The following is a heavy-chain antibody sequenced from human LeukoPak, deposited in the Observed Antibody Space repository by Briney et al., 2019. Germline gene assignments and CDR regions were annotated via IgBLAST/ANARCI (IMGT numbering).Heavy chain of an antibody. Sequence: PSGTLSLTCAVSGGSISSSNWWSWVRQPPGKGLEWIGEIYHSGSTNYNPSLKSRVTMSVDTSKNQFSLRLSSVTAADTAVYYCARLNLRVLDYWGQGTLATVSS. D-gene: IGHD3-16*01. CDR1: GGSISSSNW. V-gene: IGHV4-4*02. J-gene: IGHJ4*02. CDR3: ARLNLRVLDY. CDR2: IYHSGST.